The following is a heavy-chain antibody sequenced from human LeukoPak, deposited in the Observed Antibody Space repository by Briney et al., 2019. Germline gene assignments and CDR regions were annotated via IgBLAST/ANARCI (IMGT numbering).Heavy chain of an antibody. V-gene: IGHV3-7*01. J-gene: IGHJ4*02. CDR1: GFTFSSYW. CDR2: IKQDGGEK. D-gene: IGHD2-2*01. CDR3: ARDFAAMIDY. Sequence: SGGSLRLSCAGSGFTFSSYWMNWVRRAPGKGLEWVANIKQDGGEKYYVDSVKGRFTISRDNSENTLYLQMNSLRAEDTAMYYCARDFAAMIDYWGQGTLVTVSS.